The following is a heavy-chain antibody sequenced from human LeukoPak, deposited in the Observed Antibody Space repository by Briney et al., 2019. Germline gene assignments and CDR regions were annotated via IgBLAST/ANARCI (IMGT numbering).Heavy chain of an antibody. J-gene: IGHJ4*02. V-gene: IGHV1-18*01. CDR3: ARAYEQQLVRFPPGY. CDR2: ISAYNGNT. Sequence: ASVKVSCKASGYTFTSYGISWVRQAPGQGLERMGWISAYNGNTNYAQKLQGRVTMTTDTSTSTAYMELRSLRSDDTAVYYCARAYEQQLVRFPPGYWGQGTLVTVSS. D-gene: IGHD6-13*01. CDR1: GYTFTSYG.